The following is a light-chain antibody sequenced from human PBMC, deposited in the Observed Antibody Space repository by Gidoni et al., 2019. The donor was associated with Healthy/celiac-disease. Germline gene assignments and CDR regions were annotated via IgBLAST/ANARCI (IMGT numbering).Light chain of an antibody. J-gene: IGKJ5*01. CDR3: QQYNNWPREST. CDR1: QSVSSN. V-gene: IGKV3-15*01. Sequence: ILFTHSLATLSVSLGERATLSCRASQSVSSNLDAYQQNHGQAPRRLIYGASTRATGNPAELSGGGSGRKFTLTISSLQYEDFAVYYCQQYNNWPRESTFGQGTRLEIK. CDR2: GAS.